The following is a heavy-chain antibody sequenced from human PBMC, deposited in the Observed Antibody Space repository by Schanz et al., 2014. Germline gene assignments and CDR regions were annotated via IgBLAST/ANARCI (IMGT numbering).Heavy chain of an antibody. V-gene: IGHV4-59*08. D-gene: IGHD5-18*01. J-gene: IGHJ4*02. Sequence: QVQLQESGPGLVKSSETLSLTCTVSGGSISSFYWGWIRQPPGKGLEWIGYIHKSGNTNYNPSLKSRITMSLDTPKTHFPQTLSSVPAADTAVYYCARGIQAWLQWYFDYWGQGTLVTVSS. CDR1: GGSISSFY. CDR2: IHKSGNT. CDR3: ARGIQAWLQWYFDY.